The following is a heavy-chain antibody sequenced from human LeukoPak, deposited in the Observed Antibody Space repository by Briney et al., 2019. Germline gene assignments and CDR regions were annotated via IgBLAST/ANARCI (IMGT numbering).Heavy chain of an antibody. J-gene: IGHJ4*02. CDR3: AVGTMGSTVHFDY. D-gene: IGHD4/OR15-4a*01. CDR1: GYTFTSYA. Sequence: ASVKVSCKASGYTFTSYAIHWVRQAPGQRLEWMGWINAGNGNTKYSQKFQGRVTVTRDTSASTAYMELSSLRSEDTAVYYCAVGTMGSTVHFDYWGQGTLVTVSS. V-gene: IGHV1-3*01. CDR2: INAGNGNT.